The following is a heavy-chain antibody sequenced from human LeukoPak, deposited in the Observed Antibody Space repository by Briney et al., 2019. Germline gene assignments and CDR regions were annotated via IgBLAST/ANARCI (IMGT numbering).Heavy chain of an antibody. D-gene: IGHD1-7*01. CDR3: ARQGYNWNYPRTGHYYYYGMDV. V-gene: IGHV4-39*01. Sequence: SETLSLTCTVSGGSISSSSYYWGWIRQPPGQGLEWIGSIYYSGSTYYNPSLKSRVTISVDTSKNQFSLKLSSVTAADTAVYYCARQGYNWNYPRTGHYYYYGMDVWGQGTTVTVSS. CDR2: IYYSGST. J-gene: IGHJ6*02. CDR1: GGSISSSSYY.